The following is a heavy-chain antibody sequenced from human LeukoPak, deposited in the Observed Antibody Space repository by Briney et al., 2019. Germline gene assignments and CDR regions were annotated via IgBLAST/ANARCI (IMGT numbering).Heavy chain of an antibody. D-gene: IGHD3-10*01. V-gene: IGHV4-39*01. CDR1: GGSISSSSYY. CDR2: IYYSGST. CDR3: ARHTVLLWFGEFHRAFDI. Sequence: PSETLSLTCTVSGGSISSSSYYWGWIRQPPGKGLEWIGSIYYSGSTYYNPSLKSRVTISVDTSKNQFSLKLSSVTAADTAVYYCARHTVLLWFGEFHRAFDIWGQGTMVTVSS. J-gene: IGHJ3*02.